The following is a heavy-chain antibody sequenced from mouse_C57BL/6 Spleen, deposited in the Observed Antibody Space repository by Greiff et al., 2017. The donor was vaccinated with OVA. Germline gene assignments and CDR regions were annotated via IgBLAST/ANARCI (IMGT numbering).Heavy chain of an antibody. V-gene: IGHV1-55*01. CDR3: ARGRDYYGSSVWYFDV. J-gene: IGHJ1*03. D-gene: IGHD1-1*01. CDR1: GYTFTSYW. CDR2: IYPGSGST. Sequence: QVQLKQPGAELVKPGASVKMSCKASGYTFTSYWITWVKQRPGQGLEWIGDIYPGSGSTNYNEKFKSKATLTVDTSSSTAYMQLSSLTSEDSAVYYCARGRDYYGSSVWYFDVWGTGTTVTVSS.